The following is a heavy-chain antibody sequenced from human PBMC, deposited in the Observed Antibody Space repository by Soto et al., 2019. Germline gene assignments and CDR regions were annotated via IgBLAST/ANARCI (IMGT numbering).Heavy chain of an antibody. CDR3: ARDPDEDIVVVPAHFDY. J-gene: IGHJ4*02. Sequence: ASVKVSCKASGYTFTSYYMHWVRQAPGQGLEWMGIINPSGGSTSYAQKFQGRVTMTRDTSTSTVYMELSSLRSEDTAVYYCARDPDEDIVVVPAHFDYWGQGTLVTVSS. CDR1: GYTFTSYY. D-gene: IGHD2-2*01. CDR2: INPSGGST. V-gene: IGHV1-46*03.